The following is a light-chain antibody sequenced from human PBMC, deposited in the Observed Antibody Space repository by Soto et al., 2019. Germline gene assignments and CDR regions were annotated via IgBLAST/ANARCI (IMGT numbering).Light chain of an antibody. CDR1: SSDVGDYNY. J-gene: IGLJ1*01. Sequence: QSVLTQPASVSGSPGQSITISCTGTSSDVGDYNYVSWYQQHPGKAPKLIIYEVSNRPSGVSTRFSGSKSGNTASVTISGVQAEDEADYYCSSYTSISTHVFGTGTKVTVL. CDR3: SSYTSISTHV. CDR2: EVS. V-gene: IGLV2-14*01.